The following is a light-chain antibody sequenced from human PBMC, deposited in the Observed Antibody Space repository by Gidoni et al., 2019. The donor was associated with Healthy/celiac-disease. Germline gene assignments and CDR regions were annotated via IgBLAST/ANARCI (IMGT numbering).Light chain of an antibody. CDR3: QAWDSSVV. CDR2: QDS. V-gene: IGLV3-1*01. CDR1: KLGDKY. J-gene: IGLJ2*01. Sequence: SYELTQPPSVSVSPGQTASITCSGAKLGDKYACWYPQKPGQSPVLVIYQDSKRPSGIPERFSGSNSGNTATLTISGTQAMDEADYYCQAWDSSVVFGGGTKLPVL.